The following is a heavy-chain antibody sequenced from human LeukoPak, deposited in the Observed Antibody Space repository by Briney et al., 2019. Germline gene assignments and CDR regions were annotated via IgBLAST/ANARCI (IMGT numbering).Heavy chain of an antibody. Sequence: TSETLSLTCSVSDGSINSYYWNWIRRPPGKGLEWIGYIYYNGSTNYSPSLKSRVTMSVDTSKNLFSLKVSSVTAADTAVYYCARGRSNYYGMDVWGQGTTVTVSS. CDR2: IYYNGST. J-gene: IGHJ6*02. CDR3: ARGRSNYYGMDV. D-gene: IGHD1-26*01. V-gene: IGHV4-59*01. CDR1: DGSINSYY.